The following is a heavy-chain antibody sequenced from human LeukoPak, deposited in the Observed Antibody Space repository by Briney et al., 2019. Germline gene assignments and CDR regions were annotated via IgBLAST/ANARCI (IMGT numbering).Heavy chain of an antibody. J-gene: IGHJ3*02. CDR1: GFSLSSYA. CDR2: IGSSCTSAR. D-gene: IGHD4/OR15-4a*01. V-gene: IGHV3-48*01. CDR3: ARVFRASNDAFDM. Sequence: GGSLRLSCAASGFSLSSYAMNWVRQAPGKGLEWVSYIGSSCTSARYYADSVKGRFTVSRDNAKNSLYLQMNSLRTEDTAVYFCARVFRASNDAFDMWGQGTMVTVSS.